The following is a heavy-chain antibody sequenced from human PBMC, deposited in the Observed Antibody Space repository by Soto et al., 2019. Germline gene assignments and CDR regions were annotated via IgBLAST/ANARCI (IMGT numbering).Heavy chain of an antibody. V-gene: IGHV3-72*01. CDR2: TRNKANSYTT. CDR1: GFTFSDHY. J-gene: IGHJ6*02. Sequence: EVQLVESGGGLVQPGGSLRLSCAATGFTFSDHYMDWVRQAPGKGLEWVGRTRNKANSYTTEYAASVKGRFTISRDDSKRSPYLQMHSLKTEDKAVYYCVRGGMHTIYPYYYYGMAVWGQGTTVTVSS. D-gene: IGHD1-1*01. CDR3: VRGGMHTIYPYYYYGMAV.